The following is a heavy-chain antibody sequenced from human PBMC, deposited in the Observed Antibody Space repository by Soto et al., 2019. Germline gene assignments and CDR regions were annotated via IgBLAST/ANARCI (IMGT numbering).Heavy chain of an antibody. Sequence: QVQLVESGGGVVQPGRSLRLSCAASGFTFSSYGMHWVRQAPGKGLEWVAVIWYDGSNKYYADSVKGRFTISRDNSKNTLHLQMNSLRAEDTAVYYCARGTVGYFDYWGQGTLVTVSS. CDR3: ARGTVGYFDY. CDR1: GFTFSSYG. V-gene: IGHV3-33*01. J-gene: IGHJ4*02. D-gene: IGHD1-26*01. CDR2: IWYDGSNK.